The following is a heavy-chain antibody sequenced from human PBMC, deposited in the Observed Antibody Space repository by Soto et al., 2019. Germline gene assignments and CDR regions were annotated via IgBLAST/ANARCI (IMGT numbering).Heavy chain of an antibody. J-gene: IGHJ3*02. D-gene: IGHD2-21*01. CDR2: MNPNSGNT. Sequence: ALVKVSCKASGYTFTSYDINWVRQATGQGLEWMGWMNPNSGNTGYAQKFQGRVTMTRNTSISTAYMELSSLRSEDTAVYYCAVAYCGGDCYGIINAFDIWGQGTMVTVSS. CDR3: AVAYCGGDCYGIINAFDI. CDR1: GYTFTSYD. V-gene: IGHV1-8*01.